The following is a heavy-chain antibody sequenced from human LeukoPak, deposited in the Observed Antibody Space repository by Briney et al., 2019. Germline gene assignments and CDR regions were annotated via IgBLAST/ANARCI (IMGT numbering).Heavy chain of an antibody. V-gene: IGHV4-4*07. Sequence: PSETLSLTCTVSGGSISSYYRSWIQQPAGKGLEWIGRIYTSGSTNYNPSLKSRVTMSVDTSKNQFSLKLSSVTAADTAVYYCAREGEYGDYYDYWGQGTLVTVSS. CDR3: AREGEYGDYYDY. CDR1: GGSISSYY. J-gene: IGHJ4*02. CDR2: IYTSGST. D-gene: IGHD3-16*01.